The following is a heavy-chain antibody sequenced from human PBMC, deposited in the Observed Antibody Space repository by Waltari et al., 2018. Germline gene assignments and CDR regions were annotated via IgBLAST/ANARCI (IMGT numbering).Heavy chain of an antibody. V-gene: IGHV3-21*01. D-gene: IGHD3-16*01. CDR3: AKDNFGMDV. CDR2: ISGSTSYI. J-gene: IGHJ6*02. Sequence: EPHLVESGGGLVKPGGSLRLSCEASGFMFRAYRMSWVRTAQGRGLEWVSTISGSTSYIYYAASVGGRCTISRDNARNTLFLQMNSRRAEDTAVYYCAKDNFGMDVWGQGTTVTVS. CDR1: GFMFRAYR.